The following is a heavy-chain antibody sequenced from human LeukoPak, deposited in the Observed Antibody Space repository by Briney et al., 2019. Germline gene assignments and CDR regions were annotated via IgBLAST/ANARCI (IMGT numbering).Heavy chain of an antibody. J-gene: IGHJ3*02. CDR3: ARVTYYYDSSGYYFAFDI. CDR1: GGSISSYY. CDR2: IYYSGST. V-gene: IGHV4-59*01. D-gene: IGHD3-22*01. Sequence: SETLSLTCTVSGGSISSYYWSWIRQPPGKGLEWIGYIYYSGSTNYNPSLKSRVTISVDTSKNQFSLKLSPVTAADTAVYYCARVTYYYDSSGYYFAFDIWGQGTMVTVSS.